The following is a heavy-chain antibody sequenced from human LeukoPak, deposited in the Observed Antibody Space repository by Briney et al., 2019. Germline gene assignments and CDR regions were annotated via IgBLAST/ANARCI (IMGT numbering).Heavy chain of an antibody. CDR1: GFTFGDYA. D-gene: IGHD6-19*01. CDR2: IRSKAYGGTT. V-gene: IGHV3-49*04. Sequence: GRSLRLSCTASGFTFGDYAMSWVRQAPGKGLEWVGFIRSKAYGGTTEYAASVKGRFTISRDDSKSIAYLQMNSLKTEDTAVYYCTSPGGSGWYHNYWGQGTLVTVSS. J-gene: IGHJ4*02. CDR3: TSPGGSGWYHNY.